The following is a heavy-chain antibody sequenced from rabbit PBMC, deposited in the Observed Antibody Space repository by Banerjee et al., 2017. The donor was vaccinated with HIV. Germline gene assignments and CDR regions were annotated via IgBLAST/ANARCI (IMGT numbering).Heavy chain of an antibody. CDR2: IYPTYGAT. Sequence: QSLEESGGDLVKPGASLTLTCTASGFSFSSSYYMCWVRQAPGKGLEWIACIYPTYGATDYANWVNGRFTISLDNAQNTVFLQMTSLTAADTATYFCARDTGSSLRRYFNLWGQGTLVTVS. V-gene: IGHV1S40*01. D-gene: IGHD8-1*01. J-gene: IGHJ4*01. CDR3: ARDTGSSLRRYFNL. CDR1: GFSFSSSYY.